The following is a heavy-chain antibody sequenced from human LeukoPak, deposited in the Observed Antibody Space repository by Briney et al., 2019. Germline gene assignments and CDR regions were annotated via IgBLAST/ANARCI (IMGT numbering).Heavy chain of an antibody. J-gene: IGHJ4*02. CDR1: GFTFSNYG. D-gene: IGHD3-22*01. V-gene: IGHV3-30*02. CDR3: TKEPYYYDSSGYYPYFDY. CDR2: IRYDGSNK. Sequence: GGSLRLSCAASGFTFSNYGMHWVRQAPGKGLEWVAFIRYDGSNKYYADSVKGRFTISRDNSRNTLYLQMNSLRAENTAVYYCTKEPYYYDSSGYYPYFDYWGQGTLVTVSS.